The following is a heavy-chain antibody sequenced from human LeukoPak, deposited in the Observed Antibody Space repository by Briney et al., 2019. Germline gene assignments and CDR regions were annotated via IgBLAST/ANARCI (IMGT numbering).Heavy chain of an antibody. D-gene: IGHD3-3*01. J-gene: IGHJ4*02. CDR2: IYYSGST. Sequence: SETLSLTCTVSGGSISTSSYYWGWVRQPPGTGLEWIGSIYYSGSTYYNPSLKSRATISVDTSKNQLSLKVSSVTAADSALYFCARQRTSGSASNLRVAQIDSWGQGTLVTVSS. V-gene: IGHV4-39*01. CDR3: ARQRTSGSASNLRVAQIDS. CDR1: GGSISTSSYY.